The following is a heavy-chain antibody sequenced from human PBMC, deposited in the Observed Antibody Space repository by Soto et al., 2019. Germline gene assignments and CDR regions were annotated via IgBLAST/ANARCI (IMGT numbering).Heavy chain of an antibody. J-gene: IGHJ4*02. CDR1: GFSLSTSGVG. Sequence: QITLKESGPTLVKPTQTLTLTCTFSGFSLSTSGVGVGWIRQPPGKALEWLAVLYWDDDKRYSPSLKSRLTLXKDTSKNQVVLTVTNVDPVDTATYYCAHAAVFDWLLYYYDYWGQGTLVTVSS. CDR3: AHAAVFDWLLYYYDY. D-gene: IGHD3-9*01. CDR2: LYWDDDK. V-gene: IGHV2-5*02.